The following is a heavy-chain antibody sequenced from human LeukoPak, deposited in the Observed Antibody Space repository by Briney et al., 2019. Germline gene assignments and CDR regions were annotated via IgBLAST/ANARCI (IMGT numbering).Heavy chain of an antibody. CDR2: IYYSGST. V-gene: IGHV4-59*01. CDR3: ARDGYKYYFDY. CDR1: GGSISSYY. J-gene: IGHJ4*02. Sequence: PSETLSLTCTVYGGSISSYYWSWIRQPPGKGLEWIGYIYYSGSTNYNPSLKSRVTISVDTSKNQFSLKLSSVTAADTAVYYCARDGYKYYFDYWGQGTLVTVSS. D-gene: IGHD5-24*01.